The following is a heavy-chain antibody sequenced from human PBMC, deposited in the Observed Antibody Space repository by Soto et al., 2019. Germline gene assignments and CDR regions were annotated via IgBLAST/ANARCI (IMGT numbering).Heavy chain of an antibody. D-gene: IGHD3-10*01. J-gene: IGHJ3*02. CDR3: AREGFMGDAFDI. V-gene: IGHV1-69*06. Sequence: GASVKVSCKASGGTFSSYAINWVGQAPGQGLEWMGGIIPIFGTANYAQKFQGRVTITSDKSTSTAYMELSSLRSEDTAVYYCAREGFMGDAFDIWGQGTMVPVSS. CDR1: GGTFSSYA. CDR2: IIPIFGTA.